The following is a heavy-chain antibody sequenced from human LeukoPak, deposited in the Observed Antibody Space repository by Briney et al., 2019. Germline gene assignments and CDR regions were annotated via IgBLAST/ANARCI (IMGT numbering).Heavy chain of an antibody. V-gene: IGHV3-30*02. CDR2: IRYDGSNK. J-gene: IGHJ5*02. Sequence: GGSLRLSCAASGFTFSSYGMHWVRQAPGKGLEWVAFIRYDGSNKYYADSVKGRFSISRDNSKNTLYLQMNSLRAEDTAVYYCAARGPDYDILTGYYTQFDPWGQGTLVTVSS. D-gene: IGHD3-9*01. CDR1: GFTFSSYG. CDR3: AARGPDYDILTGYYTQFDP.